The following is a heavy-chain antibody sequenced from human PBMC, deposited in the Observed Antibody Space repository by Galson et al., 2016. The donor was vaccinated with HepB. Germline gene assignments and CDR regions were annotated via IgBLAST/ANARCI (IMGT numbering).Heavy chain of an antibody. CDR3: AKDAKRMASGNGGIFDY. CDR1: GFTFSSYA. J-gene: IGHJ4*02. Sequence: LRLSCAASGFTFSSYALSWVRQAPGKGLEWVSTISGSGGSTFYADSVKGRFTISRDNSKSTLYLQMNSLRAEDTAVFYCAKDAKRMASGNGGIFDYWGQGTLVTVSS. V-gene: IGHV3-23*01. CDR2: ISGSGGST. D-gene: IGHD4-23*01.